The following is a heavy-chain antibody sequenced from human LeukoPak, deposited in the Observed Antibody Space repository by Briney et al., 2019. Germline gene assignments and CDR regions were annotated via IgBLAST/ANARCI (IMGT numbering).Heavy chain of an antibody. CDR3: ARGSGNIGNYDFSLYGY. CDR1: GGSISSGGYY. CDR2: INHSGST. V-gene: IGHV4-34*01. D-gene: IGHD3-3*01. Sequence: SETLSLTCAVSGGSISSGGYYWSWIRQPPGKGLEWIGEINHSGSTNYNPSLKSRVTISVDTSKNQFSLKLSSVTAADTAVYYCARGSGNIGNYDFSLYGYWGQGTLVTVSS. J-gene: IGHJ4*02.